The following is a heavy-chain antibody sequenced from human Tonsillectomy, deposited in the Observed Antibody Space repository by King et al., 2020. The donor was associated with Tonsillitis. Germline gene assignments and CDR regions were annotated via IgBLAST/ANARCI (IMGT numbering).Heavy chain of an antibody. V-gene: IGHV4-39*01. D-gene: IGHD3-3*01. Sequence: QLQESGPGLVKPSETLSLTCTVSGDSISSTGSYWGWIRQPPVKGLEWIGSTYHSGTTHYNPSLKSRVTISVDTSKNQFSLKLNSVTAADTAVYYCAAGVVLEAFDIWGQGTTVTVSS. CDR1: GDSISSTGSY. CDR2: TYHSGTT. CDR3: AAGVVLEAFDI. J-gene: IGHJ3*02.